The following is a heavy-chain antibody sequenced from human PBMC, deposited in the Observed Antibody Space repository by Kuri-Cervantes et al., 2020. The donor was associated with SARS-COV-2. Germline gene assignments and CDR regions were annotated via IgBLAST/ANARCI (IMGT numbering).Heavy chain of an antibody. V-gene: IGHV3-30*04. CDR1: GFTFRSYA. D-gene: IGHD4-17*01. CDR3: ARYYGDYDGYFDY. J-gene: IGHJ4*02. CDR2: ISYDGSNK. Sequence: GESLKISCAASGFTFRSYAMHWVRQAPGKGLEWVAVISYDGSNKYYADSVKGRFTISRDNSKNTLYLQMNSLRAEDTAVYYCARYYGDYDGYFDYWGQGTLVTVSS.